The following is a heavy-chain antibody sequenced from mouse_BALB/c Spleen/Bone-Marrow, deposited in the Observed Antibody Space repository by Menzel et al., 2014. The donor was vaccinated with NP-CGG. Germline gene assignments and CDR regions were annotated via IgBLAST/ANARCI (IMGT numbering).Heavy chain of an antibody. J-gene: IGHJ4*01. CDR3: ARRDGGPMDY. Sequence: DVQLQESGGDLVKPGGSLKLSCAASGFTFSNYGMSWVRQTPDKRLEWVATISSGGSYTYYPDSVKGRFTISRDNAKNTLYLQRSSLKSEDTAMYYCARRDGGPMDYWGQGTSVTVSS. V-gene: IGHV5-6*01. D-gene: IGHD2-3*01. CDR2: ISSGGSYT. CDR1: GFTFSNYG.